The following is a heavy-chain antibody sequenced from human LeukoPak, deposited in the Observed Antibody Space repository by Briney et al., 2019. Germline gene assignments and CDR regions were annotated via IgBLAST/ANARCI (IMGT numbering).Heavy chain of an antibody. CDR3: AISIAVAGTFDY. Sequence: SETLSLTCTVSGGSIRSYHWSWIRQPPGKGLEWIGSIYYSGSTYYNPSLKSRVTISVDTSKNQFSLKLSSVTAADTAVYYCAISIAVAGTFDYWGQGTLVTVSS. CDR2: IYYSGST. D-gene: IGHD6-19*01. V-gene: IGHV4-59*05. CDR1: GGSIRSYH. J-gene: IGHJ4*02.